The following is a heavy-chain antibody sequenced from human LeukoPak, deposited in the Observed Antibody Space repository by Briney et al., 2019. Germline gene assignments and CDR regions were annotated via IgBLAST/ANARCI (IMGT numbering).Heavy chain of an antibody. Sequence: SQTLSLTCTVSGASINSSYWSWIRQPPGKGLEWIGYFYNNGRNNINPALKSRVTISADTSKNQVSLILTSVTAADTAVYYRARSGRNGWGHLFDYWGQGTLLAVSS. J-gene: IGHJ4*02. CDR3: ARSGRNGWGHLFDY. CDR1: GASINSSY. D-gene: IGHD1-26*01. CDR2: FYNNGRN. V-gene: IGHV4-59*01.